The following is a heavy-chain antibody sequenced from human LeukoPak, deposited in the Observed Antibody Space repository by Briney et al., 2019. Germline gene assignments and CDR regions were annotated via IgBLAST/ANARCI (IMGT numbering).Heavy chain of an antibody. CDR3: AKKRGSENRQGLVSAHNYFGTDG. D-gene: IGHD3/OR15-3a*01. Sequence: GGSLSFSCAASGFTFSSYAMSWVRQAPGKGLEWVSAISGSGGSSSYAAPEKPRSTISTDKSKTTRYLQIHSLRAQYTAVYYCAKKRGSENRQGLVSAHNYFGTDGSGQRTTVTVS. V-gene: IGHV3-23*01. CDR2: ISGSGGSS. J-gene: IGHJ6*02. CDR1: GFTFSSYA.